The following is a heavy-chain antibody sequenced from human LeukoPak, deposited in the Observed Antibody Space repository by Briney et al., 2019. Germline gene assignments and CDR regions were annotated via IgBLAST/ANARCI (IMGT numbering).Heavy chain of an antibody. CDR1: GGSISSYY. V-gene: IGHV4-4*07. Sequence: PSETLSLTCTVSGGSISSYYWSWIRQPAGKGLEWIGRIYTSGSTNYNPSLKSRVTMSVDTSKNQFSLKLSSVTAADTAVYYCAREGAYSGSYYSWFDPWGQGTLVTVSS. D-gene: IGHD1-26*01. CDR3: AREGAYSGSYYSWFDP. J-gene: IGHJ5*02. CDR2: IYTSGST.